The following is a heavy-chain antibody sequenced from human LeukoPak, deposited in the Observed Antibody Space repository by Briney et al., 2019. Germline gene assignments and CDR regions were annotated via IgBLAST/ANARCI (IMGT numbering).Heavy chain of an antibody. V-gene: IGHV4-39*07. CDR1: GGSISSSSYY. D-gene: IGHD2-15*01. J-gene: IGHJ4*02. CDR2: IYYSGST. Sequence: PSETLSLTCTVSGGSISSSSYYWGWIRQPPGKGLEWIGSIYYSGSTYYNPSLKSRVTISVDTSKNQFSLKLSSVTAADTAVYYCARVIICSGGSCYFDYWGQGTLVTVSS. CDR3: ARVIICSGGSCYFDY.